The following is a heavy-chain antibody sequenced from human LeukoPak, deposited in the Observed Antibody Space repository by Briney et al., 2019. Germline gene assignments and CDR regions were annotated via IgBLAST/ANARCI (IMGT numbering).Heavy chain of an antibody. CDR2: ISYDESSK. V-gene: IGHV3-30*04. CDR3: ARAVAARPDDAFDI. Sequence: GGSLRLSCAASGFTFSSYAMHWVRQAPGKGLEWVAVISYDESSKYYADSVKGRFTISRDNSKNTLYLQLNSLRAEDTAVYYCARAVAARPDDAFDIWGQGTMVTVSS. CDR1: GFTFSSYA. D-gene: IGHD4-23*01. J-gene: IGHJ3*02.